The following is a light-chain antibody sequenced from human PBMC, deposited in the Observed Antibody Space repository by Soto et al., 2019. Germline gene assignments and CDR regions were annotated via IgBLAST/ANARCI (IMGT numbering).Light chain of an antibody. Sequence: QSALTQPASVSGSPGQWITISCTGTSSDVGDYNHVSWYQQHPGKAPKLMIYDVSHRPSGVSNRFSGSKSGNTASLTISGLQAEDEADYYCSSYITSSTLFGGGTKLTVL. V-gene: IGLV2-14*01. J-gene: IGLJ2*01. CDR3: SSYITSSTL. CDR2: DVS. CDR1: SSDVGDYNH.